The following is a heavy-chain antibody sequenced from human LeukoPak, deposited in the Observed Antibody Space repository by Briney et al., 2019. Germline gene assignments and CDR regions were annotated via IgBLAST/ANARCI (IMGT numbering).Heavy chain of an antibody. CDR1: GFTFSSHW. CDR3: AKDYNDFWSAYNYFDY. D-gene: IGHD3-3*01. CDR2: IRYDGSNK. J-gene: IGHJ4*02. V-gene: IGHV3-30*02. Sequence: PGGSLRLSCAASGFTFSSHWMSWVRQAPGKGLEWVAFIRYDGSNKYYADSVKGRFTISRDNSKNTLYLQMNSLRAEDTAVYYCAKDYNDFWSAYNYFDYWGQGTLVTVSS.